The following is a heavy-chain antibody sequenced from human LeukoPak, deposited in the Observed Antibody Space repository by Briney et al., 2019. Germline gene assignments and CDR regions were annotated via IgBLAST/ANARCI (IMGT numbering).Heavy chain of an antibody. V-gene: IGHV3-30*04. D-gene: IGHD6-13*01. Sequence: GRSLRLSCAASGFTFSTYALHWVRQAPGRGLQWVAYISSDGSNKYYGDSVQGRFTVSRDDSKKVLYLQMNSLGAEDTAVYYCARDRSSSWTNIFDYWGQGTLVTVSS. CDR1: GFTFSTYA. CDR2: ISSDGSNK. CDR3: ARDRSSSWTNIFDY. J-gene: IGHJ4*02.